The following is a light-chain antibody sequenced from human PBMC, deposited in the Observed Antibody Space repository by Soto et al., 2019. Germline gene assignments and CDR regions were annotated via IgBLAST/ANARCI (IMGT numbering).Light chain of an antibody. CDR3: QQYKNSPL. CDR2: GAS. J-gene: IGKJ5*01. Sequence: EIVMPESPATLSVSPGERDTLSCRASQSVSSNLAWYQQKPGQAPRLLIYGASTRATGIPARFSGSGSGTEFTLTISSLQSEDFAVYYCQQYKNSPLFGQGTRVEIK. CDR1: QSVSSN. V-gene: IGKV3-15*01.